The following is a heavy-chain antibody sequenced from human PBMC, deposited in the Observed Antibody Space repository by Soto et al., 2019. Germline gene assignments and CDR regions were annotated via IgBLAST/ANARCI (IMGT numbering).Heavy chain of an antibody. CDR3: AKGSDVYNRYDY. CDR2: ISGGGGST. J-gene: IGHJ4*02. Sequence: GSLRRSCAASGFIFTSYAMSWVRQAPGKGLEWVSTISGGGGSTYYSDSVKGRFTSSRDNSKNTLYLQMSTLRAEDTAVYYCAKGSDVYNRYDYWGQGTLVTVSS. V-gene: IGHV3-23*01. CDR1: GFIFTSYA. D-gene: IGHD6-19*01.